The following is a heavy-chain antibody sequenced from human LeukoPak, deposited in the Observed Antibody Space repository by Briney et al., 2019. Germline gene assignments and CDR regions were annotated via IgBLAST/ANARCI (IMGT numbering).Heavy chain of an antibody. Sequence: TSSETLSLTCTVSGDSISSYYWSWIWQPAGKGLDWIGRLHTSGSTNYNPSLKSRVTMSVDTSKNQFSLKLSSVTAADTAVYYCARGYSSGWGNWYFDLWGRGTLVTVSS. D-gene: IGHD6-19*01. CDR2: LHTSGST. V-gene: IGHV4-4*07. CDR1: GDSISSYY. CDR3: ARGYSSGWGNWYFDL. J-gene: IGHJ2*01.